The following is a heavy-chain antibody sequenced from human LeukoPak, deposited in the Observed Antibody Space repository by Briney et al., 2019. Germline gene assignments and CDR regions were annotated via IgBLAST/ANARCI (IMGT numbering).Heavy chain of an antibody. CDR2: IGTAGDI. V-gene: IGHV3-13*01. D-gene: IGHD6-13*01. CDR3: ARAGYSSTWYSRYFDL. J-gene: IGHJ2*01. Sequence: GGSLRLSCAASGFTFSSYDMHWVRQATGKGLEWVSGIGTAGDIYYPGSVKGRFTISRENAKNSLYLQVNSLRAGDTAVYYCARAGYSSTWYSRYFDLWGRGTLVTVSS. CDR1: GFTFSSYD.